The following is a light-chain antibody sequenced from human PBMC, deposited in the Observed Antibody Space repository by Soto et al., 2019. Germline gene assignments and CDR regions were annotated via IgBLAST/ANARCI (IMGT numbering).Light chain of an antibody. V-gene: IGKV1-8*01. CDR3: QQNYSYQLT. CDR2: AAS. J-gene: IGKJ4*01. CDR1: QGISSY. Sequence: IRMTQSPSSLSASTGDRVTITGRASQGISSYSACYQQKPGKAPKLLIYAASTLQSGVPSRFRVSRSGRGCRGTISCRQSEDFATDYCQQNYSYQLTLGGG.